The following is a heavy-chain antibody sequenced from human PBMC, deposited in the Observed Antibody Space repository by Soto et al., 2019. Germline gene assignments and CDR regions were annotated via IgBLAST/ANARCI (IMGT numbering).Heavy chain of an antibody. CDR3: ASNYLYYYGSGNTNYYGMDV. D-gene: IGHD3-10*01. Sequence: ASVKVSCKASGYTFISYYLHWVRQAPGQGLEWMGIINPAGGSTSYAQKFQGRVAMTRDTSTSTVYMELRSLRSDDTAVYYCASNYLYYYGSGNTNYYGMDVWGQGTTVTVSS. CDR1: GYTFISYY. CDR2: INPAGGST. J-gene: IGHJ6*02. V-gene: IGHV1-46*01.